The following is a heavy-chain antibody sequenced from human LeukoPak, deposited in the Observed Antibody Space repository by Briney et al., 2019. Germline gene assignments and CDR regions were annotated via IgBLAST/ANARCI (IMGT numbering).Heavy chain of an antibody. J-gene: IGHJ4*02. CDR3: AGIPGYYYDSSGYYSPFDY. D-gene: IGHD3-22*01. CDR2: IYYSGST. V-gene: IGHV4-39*01. Sequence: PSETLSLTCTVSGGSISSSSYYWGWIRQPPGKGLEWIGSIYYSGSTYYNPSLKSRVTISVDTSKNQFSLKLCSVTAADTAVYYCAGIPGYYYDSSGYYSPFDYWGQGTLVTVSS. CDR1: GGSISSSSYY.